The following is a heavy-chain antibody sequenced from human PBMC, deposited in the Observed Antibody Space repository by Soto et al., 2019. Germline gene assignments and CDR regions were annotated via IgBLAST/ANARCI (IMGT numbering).Heavy chain of an antibody. CDR2: IHYSGIL. D-gene: IGHD6-19*01. Sequence: QVQLQESGPGLVKPSQTLSLTCTVSGASISSGLYYWNWIRHIPGKVLEWIGCIHYSGILYYHPSIQSRLIISVDTSDNQFSLKLTYVTDADTAVYYCARGPDHAKAGYWGQGILVTVSS. J-gene: IGHJ4*02. V-gene: IGHV4-31*03. CDR1: GASISSGLYY. CDR3: ARGPDHAKAGY.